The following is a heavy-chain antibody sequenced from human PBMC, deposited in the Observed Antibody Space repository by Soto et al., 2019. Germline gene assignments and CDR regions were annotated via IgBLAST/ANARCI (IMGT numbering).Heavy chain of an antibody. J-gene: IGHJ3*02. CDR1: GYTFTSYG. Sequence: APVKVCCKASGYTFTSYGISWVRQAPGQGLEWMGWISAYNGNTNYAQKLQGRVTMTTDTSTSTAYMELRSLRSDDTAVYYCARDLTTMIVVASDAFDIWGQGTMVTVSS. V-gene: IGHV1-18*01. CDR3: ARDLTTMIVVASDAFDI. D-gene: IGHD3-22*01. CDR2: ISAYNGNT.